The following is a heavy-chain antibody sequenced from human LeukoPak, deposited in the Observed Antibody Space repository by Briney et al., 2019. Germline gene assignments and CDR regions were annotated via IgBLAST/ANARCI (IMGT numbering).Heavy chain of an antibody. Sequence: GGSLRLSCAASGFPFSTYDMHWVRQAPDKGLQWVAVISSDGYRTDYPDSVRGRFTISRDNFKNTVDLQMISVTAEDTAMYFCAKGLGTGSVLARPLHYWGQGTLVTVSS. V-gene: IGHV3-30*18. D-gene: IGHD3-10*01. CDR2: ISSDGYRT. J-gene: IGHJ4*02. CDR3: AKGLGTGSVLARPLHY. CDR1: GFPFSTYD.